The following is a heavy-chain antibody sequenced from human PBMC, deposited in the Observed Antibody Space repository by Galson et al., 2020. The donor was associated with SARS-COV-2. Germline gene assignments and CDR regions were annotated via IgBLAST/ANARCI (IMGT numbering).Heavy chain of an antibody. Sequence: GGSLRLSCPASGFTFSNAWMSWVRQAPGKGLEWVGRVKTKTDGGTKDYAAPEKGRFIISRDDSKNTLYLQMDSLKTEDTAVYYCTWTTVTLQWDFWGQGTQVTVSS. CDR2: VKTKTDGGTK. D-gene: IGHD4-17*01. CDR3: TWTTVTLQWDF. V-gene: IGHV3-15*01. CDR1: GFTFSNAW. J-gene: IGHJ4*02.